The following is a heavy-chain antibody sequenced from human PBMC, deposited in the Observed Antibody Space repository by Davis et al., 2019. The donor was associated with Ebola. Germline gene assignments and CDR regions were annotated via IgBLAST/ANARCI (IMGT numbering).Heavy chain of an antibody. D-gene: IGHD1-1*01. Sequence: GESLKISCAASGFTFSSYWMHWVRQAPGKGLVWVSRINSDGSSTSYADSVKGRFTISRDNAKNTLYLQMNSLTPEDTALYYCAKHIRQLAHYNGMDVWGKGTAVTVSS. V-gene: IGHV3-74*01. CDR1: GFTFSSYW. J-gene: IGHJ6*04. CDR3: AKHIRQLAHYNGMDV. CDR2: INSDGSST.